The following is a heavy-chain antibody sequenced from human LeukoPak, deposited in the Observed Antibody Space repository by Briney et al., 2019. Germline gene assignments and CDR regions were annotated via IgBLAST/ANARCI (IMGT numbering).Heavy chain of an antibody. CDR3: AREKYCSSTSCPPGPFDY. CDR1: GGSISSYY. D-gene: IGHD2-2*01. CDR2: IYTSGST. J-gene: IGHJ4*02. Sequence: SETLSLTCTVSGGSISSYYWSWIRQPAGKGLEWIGRIYTSGSTNYNPSLKSRVTMSVDTSKNQFSLKLSSVTAADTAVYYCAREKYCSSTSCPPGPFDYWGQGTLVTVSS. V-gene: IGHV4-4*07.